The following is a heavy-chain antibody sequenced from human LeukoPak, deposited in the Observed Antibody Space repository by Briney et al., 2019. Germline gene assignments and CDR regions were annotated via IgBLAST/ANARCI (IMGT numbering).Heavy chain of an antibody. V-gene: IGHV3-21*01. J-gene: IGHJ5*02. CDR3: ARDRGSSGCQNWFDP. D-gene: IGHD6-19*01. CDR2: ISSSSSYI. CDR1: GFTFSSYS. Sequence: GGSLRLSCAASGFTFSSYSMNWLRQPPGKGLEWVSSISSSSSYIYYADSVKGRFTISRDNAKNSLYLQMNSLRAEDTAVYYCARDRGSSGCQNWFDPWGEGTLVTVSS.